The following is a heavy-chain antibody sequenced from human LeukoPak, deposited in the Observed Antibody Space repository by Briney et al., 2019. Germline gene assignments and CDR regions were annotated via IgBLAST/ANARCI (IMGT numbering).Heavy chain of an antibody. J-gene: IGHJ4*02. CDR1: GFTFSSYS. Sequence: KTGGSLRLSCAASGFTFSSYSMNWVRQAPGKGLEWVSSISSSSGYIYYADSVRGRFTISRDNAKNSLYLQMDSLRAEDTAVYYCAKFHTVTSTYWGQGTLVTVSS. V-gene: IGHV3-21*01. CDR2: ISSSSGYI. CDR3: AKFHTVTSTY. D-gene: IGHD4-11*01.